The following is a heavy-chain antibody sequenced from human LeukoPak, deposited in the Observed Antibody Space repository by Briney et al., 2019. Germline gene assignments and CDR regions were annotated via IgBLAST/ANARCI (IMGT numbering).Heavy chain of an antibody. CDR1: GFTFSSYG. D-gene: IGHD5-12*01. V-gene: IGHV3-33*01. CDR3: ARDQSTATIDY. CDR2: IWYDGSNK. Sequence: PGGSLRLSCAASGFTFSSYGMHWVRQAPGKGLEWVAVIWYDGSNKYYADSVKGRFTISRDNSKNTQYLQMNSLRAEDTAVYYCARDQSTATIDYWGQGTLVTVSS. J-gene: IGHJ4*02.